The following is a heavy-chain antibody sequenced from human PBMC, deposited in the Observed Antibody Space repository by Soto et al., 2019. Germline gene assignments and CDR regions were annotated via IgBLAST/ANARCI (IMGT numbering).Heavy chain of an antibody. CDR1: GFTFSSYS. Sequence: EVQLVESGGGLVQPGGSLRLSCAASGFTFSSYSMNWVRQAPGKGLEWVSYISSSSSTIYYADSVKGRFTISRDNAKNSLYLQMNSLRDEDTDVYDCARDRRGYGYYWWCFDYWGQGTLVTVSS. D-gene: IGHD2-8*02. V-gene: IGHV3-48*02. J-gene: IGHJ4*02. CDR3: ARDRRGYGYYWWCFDY. CDR2: ISSSSSTI.